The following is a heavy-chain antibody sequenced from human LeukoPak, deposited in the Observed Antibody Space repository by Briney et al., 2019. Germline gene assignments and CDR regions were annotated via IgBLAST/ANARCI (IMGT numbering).Heavy chain of an antibody. D-gene: IGHD4-17*01. CDR2: ISSSGSTI. J-gene: IGHJ3*02. CDR3: ARAVTIVDAFDI. CDR1: GFTFSDYY. V-gene: IGHV3-11*01. Sequence: PGGSLRLSCAASGFTFSDYYMSWIRQAPGKGLEWVSHISSSGSTIYYADSVKGRFTISRDNAKNSLYLQMNSLRAEDTAVYYCARAVTIVDAFDIWGQGTMVTVSS.